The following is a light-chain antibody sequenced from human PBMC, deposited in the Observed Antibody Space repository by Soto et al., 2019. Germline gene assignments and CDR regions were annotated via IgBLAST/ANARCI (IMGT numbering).Light chain of an antibody. CDR3: QSYDSSLSGYV. V-gene: IGLV1-40*01. J-gene: IGLJ1*01. CDR1: SPNIGAGYD. CDR2: GNS. Sequence: QSVLAQPPSVSGAPGQRVTISRPGSSPNIGAGYDVHWYQQLPGTAPKLLIYGNSNRPSGVPDRFSGSKSGTSASLAITGLQAEDEADYYCQSYDSSLSGYVFGTGTKVTVL.